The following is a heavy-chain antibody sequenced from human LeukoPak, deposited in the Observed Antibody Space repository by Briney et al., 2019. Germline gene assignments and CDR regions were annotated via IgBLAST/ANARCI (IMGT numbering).Heavy chain of an antibody. CDR3: ALSRTSGTYYTSSCDY. D-gene: IGHD3-10*01. Sequence: GPVKVSCKASGYTFTSYYMHWVRQAPGQGFEWMGLINPTGGSTGYAQRFQGRVTMTRDMSTSTDYMELSSLRSEDTAVYYCALSRTSGTYYTSSCDYWGQGTLVTVSS. J-gene: IGHJ4*02. CDR2: INPTGGST. V-gene: IGHV1-46*01. CDR1: GYTFTSYY.